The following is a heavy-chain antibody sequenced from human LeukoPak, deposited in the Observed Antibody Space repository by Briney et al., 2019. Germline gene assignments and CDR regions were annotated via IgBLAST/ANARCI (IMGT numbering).Heavy chain of an antibody. CDR1: GFTFSSYW. CDR2: IKQDGSEK. CDR3: ARDRVVVPAAMSYYYGMDV. J-gene: IGHJ6*02. V-gene: IGHV3-7*03. Sequence: GGSLRLSCAAPGFTFSSYWMSWVRQAPGKGLERVANIKQDGSEKYYVDSVKGRFTISRDNAKNSLYLQMNSLRAEDTAVYYCARDRVVVPAAMSYYYGMDVWGQGTTVTVSS. D-gene: IGHD2-2*01.